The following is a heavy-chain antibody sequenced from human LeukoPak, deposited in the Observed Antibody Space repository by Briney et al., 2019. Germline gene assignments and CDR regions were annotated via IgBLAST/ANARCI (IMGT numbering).Heavy chain of an antibody. CDR3: ARDDCSGGSCYFDY. V-gene: IGHV1-69*13. D-gene: IGHD2-15*01. Sequence: SVKVSRKASGGTFSSYAISWVRQAPGQGLEWRGGIIPIFGTANYAQKFQGRVTITADESTSTAYMELSSLRSEDTAVYYCARDDCSGGSCYFDYWGQGTLVTVSS. CDR1: GGTFSSYA. CDR2: IIPIFGTA. J-gene: IGHJ4*02.